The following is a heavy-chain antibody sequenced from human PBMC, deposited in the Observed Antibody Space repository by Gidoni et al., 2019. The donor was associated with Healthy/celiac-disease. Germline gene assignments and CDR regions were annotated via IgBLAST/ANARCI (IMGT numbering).Heavy chain of an antibody. J-gene: IGHJ6*02. CDR1: GSTFPGSC. CDR3: ARASDIVVVPAAKGYYYYYGMDV. CDR2: INPNSGGT. Sequence: QVQLVQSGAEVKKPGASVKVSCRASGSTFPGSCIPCVRQAPGQGPEWMGWINPNSGGTNYAQKFQGRVTMTRDTSISTAYMELSRLRSDDTAVYYCARASDIVVVPAAKGYYYYYGMDVWGQGTTVTVSS. D-gene: IGHD2-2*01. V-gene: IGHV1-2*02.